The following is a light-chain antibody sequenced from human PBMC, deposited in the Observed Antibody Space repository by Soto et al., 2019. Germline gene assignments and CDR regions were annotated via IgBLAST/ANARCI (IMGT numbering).Light chain of an antibody. J-gene: IGLJ1*01. CDR1: SSDVGGYNY. CDR2: DVS. V-gene: IGLV2-14*01. Sequence: QSVLTQPASVSGSPGQSITISCTGTSSDVGGYNYVSWYQQHPGKAPKLMIYDVSNRPSGVSNRFSGSKSGNTASLAICGLQSEDEADYSCAAWDDSLNGLVFGTGTKVTVL. CDR3: AAWDDSLNGLV.